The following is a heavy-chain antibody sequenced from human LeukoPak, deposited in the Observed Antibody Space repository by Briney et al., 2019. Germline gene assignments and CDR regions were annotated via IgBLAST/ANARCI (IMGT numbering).Heavy chain of an antibody. Sequence: GGSLRLSCAASAFTVSDNYMSWVRQAPGKGLEWVSVMYSRGDTYYADSVKGRFTFSRDISKNTLYLQMNGLRTEDTAMYYCARGAPQVPAAGVLASWGQGTQVTVSS. J-gene: IGHJ5*02. V-gene: IGHV3-53*01. CDR3: ARGAPQVPAAGVLAS. CDR1: AFTVSDNY. CDR2: MYSRGDT. D-gene: IGHD6-13*01.